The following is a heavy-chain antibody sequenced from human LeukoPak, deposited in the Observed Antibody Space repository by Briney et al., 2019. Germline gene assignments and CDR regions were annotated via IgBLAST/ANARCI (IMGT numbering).Heavy chain of an antibody. V-gene: IGHV1-69*05. CDR3: VAAAGTGRESYYYYYYMDV. Sequence: SVKVSCKASGGTFSSYAISWVRQAPGQGLEWMGRIIPIFGTADYAQKFQGRVTITTDESTSTAYMELSSLRSEDTAVYYCVAAAGTGRESYYYYYYMDVWGKGTTVTVSS. CDR2: IIPIFGTA. CDR1: GGTFSSYA. J-gene: IGHJ6*03. D-gene: IGHD6-13*01.